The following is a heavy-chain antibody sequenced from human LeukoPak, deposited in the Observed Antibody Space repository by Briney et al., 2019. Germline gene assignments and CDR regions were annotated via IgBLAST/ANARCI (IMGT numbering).Heavy chain of an antibody. CDR3: ATVGYCSGGSCSFDY. CDR2: IYHSGST. V-gene: IGHV4-4*02. CDR1: GGSISSSNW. Sequence: SGTLSLTCAVSGGSISSSNWWSWVRRPPGKGLEWIGEIYHSGSTNYNPSLKSRVTISVDKSKNQFSLKLSSVTAADTAVYSCATVGYCSGGSCSFDYWGQGTLVTVSS. J-gene: IGHJ4*02. D-gene: IGHD2-15*01.